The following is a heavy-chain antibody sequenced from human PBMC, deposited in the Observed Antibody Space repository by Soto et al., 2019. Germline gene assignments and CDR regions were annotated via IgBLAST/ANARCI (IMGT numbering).Heavy chain of an antibody. D-gene: IGHD3-10*01. CDR3: ARRFGDYYYYYGMDV. J-gene: IGHJ6*02. V-gene: IGHV4-4*02. CDR2: IYHSGST. CDR1: GGSISSSNW. Sequence: SETLSLTCAVSGGSISSSNWWSWVRHPPGKGLEWIGEIYHSGSTNYNPSLKSRVTISVDKSKNQFSLKLSSVTAADTAVYYCARRFGDYYYYYGMDVWGQGTTVT.